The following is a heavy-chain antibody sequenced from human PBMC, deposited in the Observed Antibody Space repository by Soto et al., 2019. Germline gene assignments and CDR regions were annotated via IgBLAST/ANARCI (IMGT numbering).Heavy chain of an antibody. CDR1: GGTFSSYA. CDR2: IIPIFGTA. D-gene: IGHD5-12*01. CDR3: ARGTVLATCSDAVDI. J-gene: IGHJ3*02. V-gene: IGHV1-69*13. Sequence: GASVKVSCKASGGTFSSYAISWVRQAPGQGLEWMGGIIPIFGTANYAQKFQGRVTITADESTSTAYMELSSLRSEDTAVYYCARGTVLATCSDAVDIWGQGTMVTVSS.